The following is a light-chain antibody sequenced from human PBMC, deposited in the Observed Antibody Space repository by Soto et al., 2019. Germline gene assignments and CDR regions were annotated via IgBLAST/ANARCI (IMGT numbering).Light chain of an antibody. V-gene: IGKV3D-15*02. J-gene: IGKJ4*01. CDR3: EQYDISPLT. CDR2: GAS. Sequence: EIVMTQSPATLSVSPGERATLSCRASQSVSSNLAWYQQKPGQAPRLLIYGASTRATGIPARFSGSGAGTEFTLTISSLQSEDFAVYYCEQYDISPLTFGGGTNVEIK. CDR1: QSVSSN.